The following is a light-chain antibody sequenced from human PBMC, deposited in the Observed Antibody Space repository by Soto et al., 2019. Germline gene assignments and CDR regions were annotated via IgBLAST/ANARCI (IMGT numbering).Light chain of an antibody. CDR2: GAS. Sequence: EIVLTQSPGTLSLSPGERATLSCRASQSVRSSYLAWYQQKPGQAPRLLIYGASSRATGIPDRFGGSGSGTHFTLTISRLEPADFAVYYCQQYGSSQYTFGQGTKLEIK. J-gene: IGKJ2*01. V-gene: IGKV3-20*01. CDR1: QSVRSSY. CDR3: QQYGSSQYT.